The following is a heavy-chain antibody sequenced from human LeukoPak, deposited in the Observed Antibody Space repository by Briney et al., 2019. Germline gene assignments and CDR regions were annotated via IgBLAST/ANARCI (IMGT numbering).Heavy chain of an antibody. V-gene: IGHV3-30-3*01. CDR1: GFTFSSYA. D-gene: IGHD6-19*01. CDR3: ARARFTNGWYFNRDY. J-gene: IGHJ4*02. Sequence: GGSLTLSCAASGFTFSSYAMHWVRQAPGAGLEWVGLILSDGRTSHYADSVKGRFTISRDNSQNTLYLQMGSLRPEDTAVYHCARARFTNGWYFNRDYWGQGTLVTVSS. CDR2: ILSDGRTS.